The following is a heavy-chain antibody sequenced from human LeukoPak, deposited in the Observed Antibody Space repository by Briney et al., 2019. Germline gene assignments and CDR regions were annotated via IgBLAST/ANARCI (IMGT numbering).Heavy chain of an antibody. CDR2: IYYSGTT. V-gene: IGHV4-39*01. CDR1: GGSISSSHYY. CDR3: ARQISDYYYYYIDV. J-gene: IGHJ6*03. D-gene: IGHD3-10*01. Sequence: SETLSLTCTVSGGSISSSHYYWGWIHQTPGKGLEWNGTIYYSGTTYYNPSLENRATISEDTSKNQFSLTLRSVTAADTAVYYCARQISDYYYYYIDVWGKGTTVTVSS.